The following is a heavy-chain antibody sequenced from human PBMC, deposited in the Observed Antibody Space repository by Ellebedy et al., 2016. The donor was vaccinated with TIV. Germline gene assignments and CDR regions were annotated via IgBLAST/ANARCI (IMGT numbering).Heavy chain of an antibody. D-gene: IGHD3/OR15-3a*01. V-gene: IGHV3-23*01. J-gene: IGHJ4*02. CDR2: ISANGGTT. CDR1: GFTFSTYP. CDR3: ARRSTDFAFDS. Sequence: PGGSLRLSCAASGFTFSTYPMNWVRQAPGKGLEWVSIISANGGTTYYADSAKGRFTISRDNSKNTLFLQMSSLRAEDTAVYFCARRSTDFAFDSWGQGTLVTVSS.